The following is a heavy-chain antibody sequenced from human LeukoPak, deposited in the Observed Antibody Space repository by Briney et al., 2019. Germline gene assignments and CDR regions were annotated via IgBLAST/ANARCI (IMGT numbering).Heavy chain of an antibody. Sequence: SETLSLTCTVSGGSISSYYWSWIRQPPGKGLEWIGYIYYSGSTNYNPSLKSRVTISVDTSKNQFSLKLSSVTAADTAVYYCARHGRAQGDAFDIWGQGTMVTVSS. CDR3: ARHGRAQGDAFDI. CDR2: IYYSGST. D-gene: IGHD1-26*01. J-gene: IGHJ3*02. V-gene: IGHV4-59*08. CDR1: GGSISSYY.